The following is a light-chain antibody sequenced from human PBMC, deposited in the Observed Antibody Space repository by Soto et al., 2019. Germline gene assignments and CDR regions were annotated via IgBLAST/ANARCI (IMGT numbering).Light chain of an antibody. V-gene: IGLV2-23*01. CDR3: CSSAPASTYV. CDR1: SSDVGAYDA. CDR2: PGT. J-gene: IGLJ1*01. Sequence: QSVLAQPASVSGSPGQSITISCTGTSSDVGAYDAVSWYQQHPGKAPQIIISPGTKRPSGVSTRFSGSVSGNTASLTVSGLQAEDEAEYFCCSSAPASTYVFGTGTKVTVL.